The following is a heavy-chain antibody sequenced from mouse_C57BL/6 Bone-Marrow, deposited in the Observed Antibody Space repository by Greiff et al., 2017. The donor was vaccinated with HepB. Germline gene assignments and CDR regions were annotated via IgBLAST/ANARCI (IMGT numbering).Heavy chain of an antibody. J-gene: IGHJ4*01. D-gene: IGHD1-1*01. CDR2: IWGVGST. Sequence: VMLVESGPGLVAPSQSLSITCTVSGFSLTSYGVDWVRQSPGKGLEWLGVIWGVGSTNYNSALTSRLSISKDNSKSQVFLKMNSLQTDDTAMYYCASSYYYGSSYEDYWGQGTSVTVSS. V-gene: IGHV2-6*01. CDR1: GFSLTSYG. CDR3: ASSYYYGSSYEDY.